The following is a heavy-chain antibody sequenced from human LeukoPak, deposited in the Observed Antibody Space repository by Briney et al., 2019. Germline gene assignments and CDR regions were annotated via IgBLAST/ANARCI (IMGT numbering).Heavy chain of an antibody. J-gene: IGHJ4*02. D-gene: IGHD2-15*01. CDR3: TRDRSRGNAPYDY. Sequence: GGSLRLSCAASGFTFNSYSLNWVREAPGKGLEWVSSISSSGRYIYYADSVKGRFTTSRDNAKNSVTLQMNSLRAEDTAVYYCTRDRSRGNAPYDYWGQGALVTVSS. V-gene: IGHV3-21*01. CDR2: ISSSGRYI. CDR1: GFTFNSYS.